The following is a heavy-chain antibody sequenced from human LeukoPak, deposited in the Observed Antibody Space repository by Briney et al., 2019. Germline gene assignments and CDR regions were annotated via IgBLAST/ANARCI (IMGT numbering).Heavy chain of an antibody. V-gene: IGHV3-74*01. CDR3: ARINREPGYSSDY. CDR1: GFTFSDYW. D-gene: IGHD5-18*01. CDR2: ISDDGSST. Sequence: PGGSLRLSCAASGFTFSDYWMHWVRQAPGKGLVWVSRISDDGSSTSYADSVKGRFTISRANAKNTLYLQMNSLRAEDTAVYYCARINREPGYSSDYWGQGTLVTVPS. J-gene: IGHJ4*02.